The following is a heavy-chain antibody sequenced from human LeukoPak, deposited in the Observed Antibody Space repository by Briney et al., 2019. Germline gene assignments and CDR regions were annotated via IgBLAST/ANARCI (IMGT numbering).Heavy chain of an antibody. CDR2: INHSGST. D-gene: IGHD6-19*01. J-gene: IGHJ4*02. CDR1: GGSFSGYY. V-gene: IGHV4-34*01. CDR3: ARGNSSGHPDFDY. Sequence: SETLSLTCAVYGGSFSGYYWSWIRQPPGKGLEWIGEINHSGSTNYNPSLKSRVTISVDTSKNQFSLKLSSVTAADTAVYYRARGNSSGHPDFDYWGQGTLVTVSS.